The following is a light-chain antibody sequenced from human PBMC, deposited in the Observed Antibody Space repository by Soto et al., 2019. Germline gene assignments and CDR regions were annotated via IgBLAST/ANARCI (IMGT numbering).Light chain of an antibody. Sequence: EERATLSCKASQSIGNSLGWFQQKPGQAPRLLIDDAFNRATGIPARFTGSGSGSDFTLTISSLEPADFGVYYCRQRYNCLLTCGGET. J-gene: IGKJ4*01. CDR1: QSIGNS. V-gene: IGKV3-11*01. CDR3: RQRYNCLLT. CDR2: DAF.